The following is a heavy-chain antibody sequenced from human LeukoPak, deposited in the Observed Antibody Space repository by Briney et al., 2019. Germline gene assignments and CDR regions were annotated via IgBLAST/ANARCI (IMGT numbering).Heavy chain of an antibody. V-gene: IGHV3-23*01. CDR3: AKDGTFRDFWTNYFDY. Sequence: GGSLRLSCAASGFTFSSYAMSWVRQAPGKGLEWVSAISGSGGSTYYADSVKGRFTISRDNSKNTLYLQMNSLRAEDTAVCYCAKDGTFRDFWTNYFDYWGQGTLVTVSS. J-gene: IGHJ4*02. D-gene: IGHD3/OR15-3a*01. CDR2: ISGSGGST. CDR1: GFTFSSYA.